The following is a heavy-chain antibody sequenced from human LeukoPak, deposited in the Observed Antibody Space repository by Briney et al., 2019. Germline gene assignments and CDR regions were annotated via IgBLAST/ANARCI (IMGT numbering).Heavy chain of an antibody. J-gene: IGHJ4*02. Sequence: TLSLTCTVSGGSISSGSYYWSWIRQPAGKGLEWIGRIYTSGSTNYNPSLKSRATISVDTSKNQFSLKLSSVTAADTAVYYCASRFGGDYWGRGTLVTVSS. D-gene: IGHD3-10*01. CDR2: IYTSGST. CDR1: GGSISSGSYY. CDR3: ASRFGGDY. V-gene: IGHV4-61*02.